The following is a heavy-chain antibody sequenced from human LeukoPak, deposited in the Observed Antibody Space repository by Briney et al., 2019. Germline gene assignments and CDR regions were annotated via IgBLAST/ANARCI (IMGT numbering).Heavy chain of an antibody. V-gene: IGHV1-2*02. D-gene: IGHD3-16*01. CDR2: INPNSGGT. CDR1: GYTFTGYY. CDR3: ARVWGDRPNWYFDL. Sequence: GASVKVSCKASGYTFTGYYMHWVRQAPGQGLEWMGWINPNSGGTNCAQKFQGRVTMTRDTSISTAYMELSRLRSDDTAVYYCARVWGDRPNWYFDLWGRGTLVTVSS. J-gene: IGHJ2*01.